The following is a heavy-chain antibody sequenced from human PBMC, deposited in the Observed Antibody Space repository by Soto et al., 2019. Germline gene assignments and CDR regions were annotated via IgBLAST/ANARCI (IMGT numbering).Heavy chain of an antibody. J-gene: IGHJ5*02. D-gene: IGHD5-18*01. CDR2: INPNSGGT. CDR3: ARDLAVYSTYTNWFDP. CDR1: GYTFTGYY. Sequence: ASVKVSCKASGYTFTGYYMHWVRQAPGQGLEWMGWINPNSGGTNYAQKFQGRVTMTRDTSISTAYMELSRLRSDDTAVYYCARDLAVYSTYTNWFDPWGQGTLVTVSS. V-gene: IGHV1-2*02.